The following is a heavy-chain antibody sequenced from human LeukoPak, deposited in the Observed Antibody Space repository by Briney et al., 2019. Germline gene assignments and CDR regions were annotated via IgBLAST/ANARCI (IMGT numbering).Heavy chain of an antibody. CDR2: INPNGGGT. J-gene: IGHJ6*03. CDR1: GYTFTGYY. Sequence: ASVKVSCKASGYTFTGYYMHWVRQAPGQGLEWMGWINPNGGGTNYAQKFQGRVTMTRDTSVSTAYMDLSSVTSDDTAIYFCARSAGHCSNGICFTDYYMDVWGRGTTVTVSS. V-gene: IGHV1-2*02. CDR3: ARSAGHCSNGICFTDYYMDV. D-gene: IGHD2-8*01.